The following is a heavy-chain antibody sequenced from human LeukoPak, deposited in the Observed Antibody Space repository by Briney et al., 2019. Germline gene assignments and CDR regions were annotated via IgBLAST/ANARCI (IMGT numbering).Heavy chain of an antibody. V-gene: IGHV1-69*05. Sequence: SVKVSCKASRGTFSSYAISWVRQAPGQGLEWMGGIIPIFGTANYAQKFQGRVTITTDESTSTAYMELSSLRSEDTAVYYCASGIMEGQSSYYYYYMDVWGKGTTVTVSS. J-gene: IGHJ6*03. CDR2: IIPIFGTA. D-gene: IGHD2-8*01. CDR1: RGTFSSYA. CDR3: ASGIMEGQSSYYYYYMDV.